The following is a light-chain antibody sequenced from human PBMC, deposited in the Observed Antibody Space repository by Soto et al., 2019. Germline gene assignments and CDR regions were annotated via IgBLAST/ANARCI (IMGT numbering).Light chain of an antibody. Sequence: ETVLTQSPATVSLSPGDRATLPCRASQSVSSNKLAWYQQKPGQAPRLLIYAASSRATGIPDRFSGSGSGTDFTLTVSRLEPEDFAVYYCQQYGNSPWTFGQGTKVDIK. CDR1: QSVSSNK. J-gene: IGKJ1*01. CDR3: QQYGNSPWT. CDR2: AAS. V-gene: IGKV3-20*01.